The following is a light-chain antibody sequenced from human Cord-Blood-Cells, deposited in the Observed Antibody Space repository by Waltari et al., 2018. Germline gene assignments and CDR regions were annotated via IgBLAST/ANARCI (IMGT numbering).Light chain of an antibody. CDR2: DVS. V-gene: IGLV2-14*01. CDR3: SSYTSSSTYV. J-gene: IGLJ1*01. Sequence: QSALTQPAPVSGSPGQSITISCTGTSSDVGGYNYVFWYQQHPGKAPKLMIYDVSNRPSGVSNRFSGSKSGNTASLTISGLQAEDEADYYCSSYTSSSTYVFGTGTKVTVL. CDR1: SSDVGGYNY.